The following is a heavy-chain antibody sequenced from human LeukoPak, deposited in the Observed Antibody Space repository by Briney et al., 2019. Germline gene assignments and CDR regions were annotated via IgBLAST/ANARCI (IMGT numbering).Heavy chain of an antibody. J-gene: IGHJ4*02. CDR1: GYTFTDYY. V-gene: IGHV1-2*02. CDR2: INPNSGGT. D-gene: IGHD5-24*01. CDR3: ARRPRRDGYNPDY. Sequence: ASVKVSCKASGYTFTDYYMHWVRQAPGQGLEWMGWINPNSGGTNYAQKFQGRVTMTRDTSISTAYMELSRLRSDDTAVYYCARRPRRDGYNPDYWGQGTLVTVSS.